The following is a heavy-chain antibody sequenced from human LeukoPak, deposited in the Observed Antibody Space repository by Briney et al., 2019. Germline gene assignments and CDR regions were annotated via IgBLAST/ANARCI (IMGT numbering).Heavy chain of an antibody. D-gene: IGHD1-26*01. V-gene: IGHV4-61*02. CDR3: AREGGIRDAFDI. CDR1: GGSISSGSYY. CDR2: IYTSGST. Sequence: SETLSLTCTVSGGSISSGSYYWSWIRQPAGKGLEWIGRIYTSGSTNYNPSLKSRVTISVDTSKNQFSLKLSSVTAADTAVYYCAREGGIRDAFDIWGQGTMVTVSS. J-gene: IGHJ3*02.